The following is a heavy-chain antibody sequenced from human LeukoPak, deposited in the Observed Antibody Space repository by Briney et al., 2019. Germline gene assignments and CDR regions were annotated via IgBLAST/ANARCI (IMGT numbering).Heavy chain of an antibody. CDR3: ASNTGSDSSGYAY. Sequence: ASVKASCKASGYTFTSYGITWVRQAPGQGLEWMGWISVYNGDTNYAQKLQGRVTMTTETSTNTAYMELRSLRSNDTAVYYCASNTGSDSSGYAYWGQGTLVTVSS. D-gene: IGHD3-22*01. CDR1: GYTFTSYG. V-gene: IGHV1-18*01. J-gene: IGHJ4*02. CDR2: ISVYNGDT.